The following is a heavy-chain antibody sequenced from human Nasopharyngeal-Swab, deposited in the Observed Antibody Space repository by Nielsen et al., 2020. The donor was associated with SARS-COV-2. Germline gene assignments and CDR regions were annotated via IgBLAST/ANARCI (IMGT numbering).Heavy chain of an antibody. CDR3: ARRITMVQGVIAVPIYYYYGMDV. D-gene: IGHD3-10*01. CDR2: ISSSSSYT. V-gene: IGHV3-11*06. Sequence: RQAPGKGLEWVSYISSSSSYTNYADSVKGRFTISRDNAKNSLYLQMNSLRAEDTAVYYRARRITMVQGVIAVPIYYYYGMDVWGQGTTVTVSS. J-gene: IGHJ6*02.